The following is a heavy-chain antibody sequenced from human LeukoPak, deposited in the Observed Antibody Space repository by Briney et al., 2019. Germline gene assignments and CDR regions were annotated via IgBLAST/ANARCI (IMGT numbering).Heavy chain of an antibody. CDR3: AKADTAMVTSAFDI. CDR2: IWYDGSNK. Sequence: QPGRSLRLSCAASGFTFSSYGMHWVRQAPGKGLEWVAVIWYDGSNKYYADSVKGRFTISRDNAKSSLYLQMNSLRAEDMALYYCAKADTAMVTSAFDIWGQGTMVTVSS. CDR1: GFTFSSYG. V-gene: IGHV3-33*03. D-gene: IGHD5-18*01. J-gene: IGHJ3*02.